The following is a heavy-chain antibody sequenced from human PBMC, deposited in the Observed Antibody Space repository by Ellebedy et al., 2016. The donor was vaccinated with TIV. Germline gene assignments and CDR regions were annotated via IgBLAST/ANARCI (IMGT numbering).Heavy chain of an antibody. J-gene: IGHJ4*02. Sequence: GGSLRLSCAAPGFTFSSYGMHWVRQAPGKGLEWVTFIWYDGSVKYYADSVKGRFTISRDNSKNTLFLQMYSLRAEDTAVYYCAKDRYGSGSYLDYWGQGTLVTVSS. V-gene: IGHV3-30*02. CDR3: AKDRYGSGSYLDY. D-gene: IGHD3-10*01. CDR1: GFTFSSYG. CDR2: IWYDGSVK.